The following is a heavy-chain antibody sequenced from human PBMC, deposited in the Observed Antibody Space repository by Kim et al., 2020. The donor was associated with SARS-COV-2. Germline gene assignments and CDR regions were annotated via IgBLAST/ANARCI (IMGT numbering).Heavy chain of an antibody. J-gene: IGHJ6*02. CDR2: IGTAGDT. CDR3: ARAYSSGWYFYGMDV. CDR1: GFTFSSYD. D-gene: IGHD6-19*01. Sequence: GGSLRLSCAASGFTFSSYDMHWVRQATGKGLEWVSAIGTAGDTYYPGSVKGRFTISRENAKNSLYLQMNSLRAGDTAVYYCARAYSSGWYFYGMDVWGQGTTVTVSS. V-gene: IGHV3-13*01.